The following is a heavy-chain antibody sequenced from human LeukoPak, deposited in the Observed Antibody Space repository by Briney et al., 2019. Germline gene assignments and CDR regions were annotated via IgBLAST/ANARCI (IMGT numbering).Heavy chain of an antibody. D-gene: IGHD1-26*01. V-gene: IGHV4-4*07. CDR2: ICATGSS. Sequence: SETLSLTCTVSGGSISNYCWSWIRQPAGNGLEWIGRICATGSSNYNPFLKSRVTMSVDTSKKQISLKLSSVTAADTAVYYCARDREVGRDNAISWFDPWGQGILVTVSS. CDR1: GGSISNYC. CDR3: ARDREVGRDNAISWFDP. J-gene: IGHJ5*02.